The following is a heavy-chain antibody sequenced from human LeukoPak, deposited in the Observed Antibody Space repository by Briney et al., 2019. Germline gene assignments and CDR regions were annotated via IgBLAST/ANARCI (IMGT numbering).Heavy chain of an antibody. V-gene: IGHV4-59*01. CDR1: GGSISSYY. D-gene: IGHD2-21*02. CDR3: ARGVGHCGGDCYFYYYYYMDV. CDR2: IYYSGST. Sequence: PSETLSLTCTVSGGSISSYYWSWIRQPPGKGLEWIGYIYYSGSTNYNPSLKSRVTISVDTSKNQFSLKLSSVTAADTAVYYCARGVGHCGGDCYFYYYYYMDVWGKGTTVTISS. J-gene: IGHJ6*03.